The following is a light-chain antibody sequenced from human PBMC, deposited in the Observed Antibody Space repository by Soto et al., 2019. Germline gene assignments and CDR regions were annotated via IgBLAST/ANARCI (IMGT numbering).Light chain of an antibody. CDR2: EVS. CDR1: SSDLGGYDY. J-gene: IGLJ1*01. V-gene: IGLV2-8*01. Sequence: QSALTQPPSASGSPGQSVTISCTGTSSDLGGYDYVSWYQRHPGKAPKLIIYEVSERPSGVPDRFSGSKSGNTASLTVSGLQAEDESAYYCSSYGGYYNYVFRTGTNVAVL. CDR3: SSYGGYYNYV.